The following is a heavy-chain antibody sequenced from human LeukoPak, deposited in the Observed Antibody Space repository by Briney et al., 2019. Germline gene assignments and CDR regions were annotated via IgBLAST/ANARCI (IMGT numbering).Heavy chain of an antibody. CDR1: GFIVSSNY. CDR3: ARAQKYYYYMDV. V-gene: IGHV3-66*01. J-gene: IGHJ6*03. Sequence: PGGSLRLSCAASGFIVSSNYMSWVRQAPGKGLEWVSVIYSGGSTYYADSVKGRFTISRDNSKNTLYLQINSLRAEDTAAYYCARAQKYYYYMDVWGKGTTVTISS. CDR2: IYSGGST.